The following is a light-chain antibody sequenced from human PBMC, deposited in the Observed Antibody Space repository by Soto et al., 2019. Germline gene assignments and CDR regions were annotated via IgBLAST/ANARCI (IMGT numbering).Light chain of an antibody. CDR1: SSNIGSNT. J-gene: IGLJ3*02. CDR3: AAWDDSLNGWV. CDR2: SNN. V-gene: IGLV1-44*01. Sequence: QSVLTQPPSASGTPGQRVTISCSGSSSNIGSNTVNWYQQLPGTAPKLLIYSNNQRPSGVPDRFSGSKSGTSASLAIRGLQSEDEADYYCAAWDDSLNGWVFGGGPKLTVL.